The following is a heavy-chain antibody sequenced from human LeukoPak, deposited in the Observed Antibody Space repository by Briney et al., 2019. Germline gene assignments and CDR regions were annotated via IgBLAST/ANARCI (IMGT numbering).Heavy chain of an antibody. Sequence: ASVKVSCKASGYTFTGYFMHWVQQAPGQGLEWMGWINPNSGGTNYAQKFQGRVTMTRDTSISTAYMELSRLRSDDTAVYYCARAFYYGSGSHSIDYWGQGTLVTVSS. V-gene: IGHV1-2*02. CDR3: ARAFYYGSGSHSIDY. CDR2: INPNSGGT. CDR1: GYTFTGYF. D-gene: IGHD3-10*01. J-gene: IGHJ4*02.